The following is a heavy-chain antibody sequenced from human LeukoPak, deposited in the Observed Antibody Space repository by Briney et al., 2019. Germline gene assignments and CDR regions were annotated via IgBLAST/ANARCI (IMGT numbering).Heavy chain of an antibody. V-gene: IGHV3-21*01. CDR3: ARDGSSWSFDY. CDR1: GFTFSSYS. J-gene: IGHJ4*02. CDR2: ISSSSSYI. Sequence: PGGSLRLSCAASGFTFSSYSMNWVRQAPGEGLEWVSSISSSSSYIYYADSVKGRFTISRDNAKNSLHQQMNSLRAEDTAVYYCARDGSSWSFDYWGQGTLVTVSS. D-gene: IGHD6-13*01.